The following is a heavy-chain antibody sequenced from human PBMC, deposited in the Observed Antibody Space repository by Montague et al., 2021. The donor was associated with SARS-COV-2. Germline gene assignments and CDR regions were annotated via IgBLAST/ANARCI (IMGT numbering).Heavy chain of an antibody. CDR1: GFTFSSYA. CDR3: ARSAWGGYRDAFDI. J-gene: IGHJ3*02. V-gene: IGHV3-30-3*01. CDR2: ISYDGSNK. D-gene: IGHD3-16*02. Sequence: SLRLSCAASGFTFSSYAMHWVRQAPGKGLEWVAVISYDGSNKYYVDSVKGRFTISRDNSKNTLYLQMNSLRAEDTAVYYCARSAWGGYRDAFDIWGQGTMVTVSS.